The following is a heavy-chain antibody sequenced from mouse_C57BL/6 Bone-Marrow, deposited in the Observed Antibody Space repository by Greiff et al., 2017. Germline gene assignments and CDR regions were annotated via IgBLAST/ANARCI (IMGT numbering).Heavy chain of an antibody. Sequence: QVQLQQPGAELVKPGASVKLPCKASGYTFTSYWMHWVKQSPGQGLSWIGMIHPNSGSTNYNEKFKSKATLTVDKSSSTAYLLLSVLTSEDSAVYYWARRGAGYDGGCAYWGQGTLVTVSA. CDR2: IHPNSGST. CDR3: ARRGAGYDGGCAY. CDR1: GYTFTSYW. D-gene: IGHD2-2*01. V-gene: IGHV1-64*01. J-gene: IGHJ3*01.